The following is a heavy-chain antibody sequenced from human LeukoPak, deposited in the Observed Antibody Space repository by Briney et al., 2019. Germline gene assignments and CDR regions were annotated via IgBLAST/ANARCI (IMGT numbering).Heavy chain of an antibody. CDR2: IIPIFGTA. Sequence: SVKVSCKASGVTFSSYPISWVRQAPGQGLEWMGGIIPIFGTASYTQKFQGRVTITADKSTSTAYMELSSLRSEDTAVYYCASTSYYYYMDVWGKGTTVTVSS. D-gene: IGHD2/OR15-2a*01. J-gene: IGHJ6*03. CDR3: ASTSYYYYMDV. V-gene: IGHV1-69*06. CDR1: GVTFSSYP.